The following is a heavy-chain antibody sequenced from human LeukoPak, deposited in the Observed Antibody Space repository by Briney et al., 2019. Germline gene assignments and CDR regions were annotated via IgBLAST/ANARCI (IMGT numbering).Heavy chain of an antibody. D-gene: IGHD3-10*01. Sequence: GASVKVSCKASGYTFTSYYMHWVRQAPGQGLEWMGIINPSGGSTSYAQKFQGRVTMTRDTSTSTVYMELSSLRSEDTAVYYCARVRVGPRAQSPFDYWGQGTLVTVSS. CDR1: GYTFTSYY. J-gene: IGHJ4*02. V-gene: IGHV1-46*01. CDR3: ARVRVGPRAQSPFDY. CDR2: INPSGGST.